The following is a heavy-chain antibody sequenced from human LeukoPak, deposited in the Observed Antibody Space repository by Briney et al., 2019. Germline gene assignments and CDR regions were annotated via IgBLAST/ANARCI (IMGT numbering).Heavy chain of an antibody. CDR2: ISGSGDST. J-gene: IGHJ4*02. CDR3: AKKVPANWGSYFDY. D-gene: IGHD7-27*01. Sequence: PGGYLRLSCAASGFTFSSYAMSWVRQAPGKGLEWVSAISGSGDSTYSTDSVKGRFTISRDNSKNTLYLQMNSLKAEDTAVYYCAKKVPANWGSYFDYWGQGTLVTVTS. V-gene: IGHV3-23*01. CDR1: GFTFSSYA.